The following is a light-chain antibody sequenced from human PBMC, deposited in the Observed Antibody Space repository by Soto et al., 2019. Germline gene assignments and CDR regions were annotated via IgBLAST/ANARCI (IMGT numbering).Light chain of an antibody. CDR3: SSYTRTSTLV. J-gene: IGLJ2*01. Sequence: QSALTQPASVSGSPGQSITISCTGTSSDVGGYNYVSWYQQHPGKAPKLMIYEVTNLPAGVSNRFSGSKSGSTASLPISGLQAEDEADYYCSSYTRTSTLVFGGGTKLSVL. CDR1: SSDVGGYNY. CDR2: EVT. V-gene: IGLV2-14*01.